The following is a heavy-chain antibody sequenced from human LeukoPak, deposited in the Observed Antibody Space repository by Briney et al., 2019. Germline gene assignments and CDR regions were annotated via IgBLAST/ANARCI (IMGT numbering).Heavy chain of an antibody. CDR2: ISSNGGST. J-gene: IGHJ4*02. CDR1: GFTFSSYA. CDR3: ARDLRGDYYFDY. Sequence: GGSLRLSCAAPGFTFSSYAMHWVRQAPGKGLEYVSAISSNGGSTYYANSVKGRFTISRDNSKNTLYLQMGSLRAEDMAVYYCARDLRGDYYFDYWGQGTRVTVSS. V-gene: IGHV3-64*01. D-gene: IGHD2-21*02.